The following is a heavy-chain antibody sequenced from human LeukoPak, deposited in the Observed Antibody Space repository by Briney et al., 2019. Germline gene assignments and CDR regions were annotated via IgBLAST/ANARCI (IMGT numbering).Heavy chain of an antibody. J-gene: IGHJ6*04. CDR1: GFTFSSYS. Sequence: PGESLRLSCAASGFTFSSYSMNWVRQAPGKGLEWVSYISSSGSTIYYADSVKGRFTISRDNAKNSLYLQMNSLRAEDTAVYYCAELGMIGGVWGKGTTVTISS. D-gene: IGHD3-10*02. CDR3: AELGMIGGV. V-gene: IGHV3-48*04. CDR2: ISSSGSTI.